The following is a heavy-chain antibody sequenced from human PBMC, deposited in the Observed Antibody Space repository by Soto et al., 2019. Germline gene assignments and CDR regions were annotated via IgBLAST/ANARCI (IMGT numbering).Heavy chain of an antibody. D-gene: IGHD6-19*01. CDR3: AKDRLVAGKLTPGVDLDY. J-gene: IGHJ4*02. CDR1: GFTFSNYA. CDR2: ISGVVGGST. Sequence: PGGSLRLSCAASGFTFSNYAMSWVRQAPGKGLEWVSVISGVVGGSTYYTDSVEGRFTISRDNSKNTVYLQMNSLRTEDTAVYHCAKDRLVAGKLTPGVDLDYWGQGTLVTVSS. V-gene: IGHV3-23*01.